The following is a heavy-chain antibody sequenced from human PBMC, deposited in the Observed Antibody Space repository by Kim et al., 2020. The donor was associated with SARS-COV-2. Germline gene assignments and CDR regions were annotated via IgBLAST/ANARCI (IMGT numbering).Heavy chain of an antibody. D-gene: IGHD3-16*01. CDR3: AKGGDRGEFYFHS. J-gene: IGHJ4*02. Sequence: YAEAVRGRFTIATDNSKSTVYLQLNSLRVEDTAIYYCAKGGDRGEFYFHSWGQGTLVTVSS. V-gene: IGHV3-23*01.